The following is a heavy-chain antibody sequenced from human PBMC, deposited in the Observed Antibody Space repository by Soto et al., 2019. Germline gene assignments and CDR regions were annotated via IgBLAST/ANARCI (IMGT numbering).Heavy chain of an antibody. D-gene: IGHD6-13*01. CDR2: ITGSGGCT. CDR3: AKRPLTAAGFDS. V-gene: IGHV3-23*01. J-gene: IGHJ4*02. Sequence: EVQLLESGGGVVQPGGSLRLSCAASGFTFSNYAMTWVRQARGKGLGWGSVITGSGGCTYFVDSVKGRFTISRDNSKNTVYLQINSLRAEDTAVYYCAKRPLTAAGFDSWGQGTLVTVSS. CDR1: GFTFSNYA.